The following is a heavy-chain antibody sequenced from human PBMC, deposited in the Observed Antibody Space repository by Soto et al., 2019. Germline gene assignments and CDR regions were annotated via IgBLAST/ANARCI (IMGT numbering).Heavy chain of an antibody. CDR3: ARDQATQWLASDAFDI. CDR2: ISYDGSNK. D-gene: IGHD6-19*01. CDR1: GFTFSRYA. V-gene: IGHV3-30-3*01. J-gene: IGHJ3*02. Sequence: QVQLVESGGGVVQPGRSLRLSCAASGFTFSRYAMHWVRQAPGKGLEWVAVISYDGSNKYYADSVKGRFTISRDKSKNTLYLQMNSLRAEDTAVYYCARDQATQWLASDAFDIWGQGTMVTVSS.